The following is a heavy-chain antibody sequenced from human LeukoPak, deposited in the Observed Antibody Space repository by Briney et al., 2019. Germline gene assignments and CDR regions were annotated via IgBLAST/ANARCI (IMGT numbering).Heavy chain of an antibody. V-gene: IGHV3-23*01. Sequence: GGSLRLSCAASGFTFNNYAMSWVRQAPGKGLEWVSSISGSGGNTYYADSVKGRFTISRDNSKNTLYLQMNSLRAADTAVYYCTKDRRITMAGTVDYFDYWGQGTLVTVSS. CDR3: TKDRRITMAGTVDYFDY. D-gene: IGHD6-19*01. J-gene: IGHJ4*02. CDR1: GFTFNNYA. CDR2: ISGSGGNT.